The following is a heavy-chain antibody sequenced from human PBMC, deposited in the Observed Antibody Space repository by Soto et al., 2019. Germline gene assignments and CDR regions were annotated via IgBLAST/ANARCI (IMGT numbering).Heavy chain of an antibody. CDR1: GFTSNTYS. CDR3: ARAGGTTVTGLWHFDS. V-gene: IGHV3-33*01. D-gene: IGHD4-17*01. CDR2: IWYDGTQK. Sequence: GGSLRLSCEASGFTSNTYSMHWVRQPPGKGLEWLAAIWYDGTQKYYADSVKGRFIISRDNSKKTLYLEMNSLRAEDTDVYYCARAGGTTVTGLWHFDSWGQGTLVTVSS. J-gene: IGHJ4*02.